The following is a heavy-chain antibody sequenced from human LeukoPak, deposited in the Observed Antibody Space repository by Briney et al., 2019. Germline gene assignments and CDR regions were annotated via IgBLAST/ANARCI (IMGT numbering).Heavy chain of an antibody. CDR1: GYTFTGYY. D-gene: IGHD3-10*01. CDR2: INPNSGGT. CDR3: ATEGKMVRGLYTDF. J-gene: IGHJ4*02. Sequence: ASVKVSCEASGYTFTGYYMHWVRQAPGQGLEWMGWINPNSGGTNYAQKLQGRVTMTADTSTDTAYMELSSLRSEDTAVYYCATEGKMVRGLYTDFWGQGTLVTVSS. V-gene: IGHV1-2*02.